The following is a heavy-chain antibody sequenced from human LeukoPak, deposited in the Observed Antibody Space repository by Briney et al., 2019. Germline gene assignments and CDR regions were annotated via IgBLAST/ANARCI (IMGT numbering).Heavy chain of an antibody. CDR3: ARDRGWSDAFDI. V-gene: IGHV3-21*01. Sequence: GGSLRLSCAASGFTFSSYSMNWVRQAPGEGLEWVSSISSSSSYIYYADSVKGRFTISRDNAKNSLYLQMNSLRAEDTAVYYCARDRGWSDAFDIWGQGTMVTVSS. D-gene: IGHD2-15*01. J-gene: IGHJ3*02. CDR1: GFTFSSYS. CDR2: ISSSSSYI.